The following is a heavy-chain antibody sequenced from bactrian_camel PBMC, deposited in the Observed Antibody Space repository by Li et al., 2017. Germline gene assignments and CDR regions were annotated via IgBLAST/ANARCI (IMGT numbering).Heavy chain of an antibody. Sequence: VQLVESGGGSVQAGGSLNLSCVVSGYDVESGCMGWFRQAPGKEREGVAVIEGDGYTRYADSVKGRFTISKDNAMYTLYLQMNSLKPEDTAMYYCAARSDGWTYGEYNYWGQGTQVTVS. CDR2: IEGDGYT. CDR1: GYDVESGC. V-gene: IGHV3S55*01. D-gene: IGHD5*01. CDR3: AARSDGWTYGEYNY. J-gene: IGHJ4*01.